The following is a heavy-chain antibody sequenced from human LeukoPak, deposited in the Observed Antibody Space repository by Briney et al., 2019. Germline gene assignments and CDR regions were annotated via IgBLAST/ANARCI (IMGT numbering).Heavy chain of an antibody. D-gene: IGHD3-22*01. CDR3: AKEGLNYYDSSGYPSDY. CDR1: QFTFSNYA. CDR2: ISGSGNTT. V-gene: IGHV3-23*01. Sequence: GGSLRLSCAASQFTFSNYAMSWVRQAPGKGLEWVSAISGSGNTTYFGDSVTGRFTISRDNSKNTLYLQMNSLRAEDTAVYYCAKEGLNYYDSSGYPSDYWGQGTLVTVSS. J-gene: IGHJ4*02.